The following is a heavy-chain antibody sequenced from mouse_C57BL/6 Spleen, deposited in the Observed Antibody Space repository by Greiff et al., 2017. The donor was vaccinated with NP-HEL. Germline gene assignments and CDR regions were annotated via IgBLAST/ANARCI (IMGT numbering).Heavy chain of an antibody. J-gene: IGHJ1*03. D-gene: IGHD2-1*01. CDR2: ISSGSSTI. Sequence: EVKLMESGGGLVKPGGSLKLSCAASGFTFSDYGMHWVRQAPEKGLEWVAYISSGSSTIYYADTVKGRFTISRDNAKNTPFLQMTILTSEDTAMYYCARNYGNYGWYFDVWGTGTTVTVSS. CDR3: ARNYGNYGWYFDV. V-gene: IGHV5-17*01. CDR1: GFTFSDYG.